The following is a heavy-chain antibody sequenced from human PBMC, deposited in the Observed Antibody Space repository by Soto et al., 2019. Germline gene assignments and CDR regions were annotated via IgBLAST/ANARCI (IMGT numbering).Heavy chain of an antibody. CDR3: ATMGSSGYDRSLAY. CDR1: GCTFTSYY. D-gene: IGHD5-12*01. Sequence: ASVKVSCKASGCTFTSYYIHWVRQAPGQGLEWMGRISPGNGGTSYAQKFQGRVTMTRDASISTAYMELSSLRSDDAAVYHCATMGSSGYDRSLAYWGQGALVTVSS. CDR2: ISPGNGGT. V-gene: IGHV1-2*02. J-gene: IGHJ4*02.